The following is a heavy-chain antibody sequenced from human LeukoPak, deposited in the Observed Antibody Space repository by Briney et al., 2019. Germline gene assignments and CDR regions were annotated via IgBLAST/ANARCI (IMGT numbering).Heavy chain of an antibody. CDR2: IYSDNT. Sequence: GGSLRLSCTVSGFTVSSNSMSWVRQAPGKGLEWVSFIYSDNTHYSDSVKGRFTISRDNSKNTLYVQINSLRAEDTAVYYCAKDGVPNRYFGRNYFDYWGQGTLVTVSS. V-gene: IGHV3-66*03. D-gene: IGHD2-8*01. CDR1: GFTVSSNS. CDR3: AKDGVPNRYFGRNYFDY. J-gene: IGHJ4*02.